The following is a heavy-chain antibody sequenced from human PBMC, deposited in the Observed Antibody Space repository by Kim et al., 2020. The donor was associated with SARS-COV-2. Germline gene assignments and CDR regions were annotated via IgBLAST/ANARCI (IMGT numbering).Heavy chain of an antibody. Sequence: SETLSLTCTVSGGSISSYYWSWIRQPPGKGLEWIGYIYYSGSTNYNPSLKSRVTISVDTSKNQFSLKLSSVTAADTAAYSCARVRSSSWYFDYWGQGTL. V-gene: IGHV4-59*13. CDR2: IYYSGST. D-gene: IGHD6-13*01. CDR3: ARVRSSSWYFDY. CDR1: GGSISSYY. J-gene: IGHJ4*02.